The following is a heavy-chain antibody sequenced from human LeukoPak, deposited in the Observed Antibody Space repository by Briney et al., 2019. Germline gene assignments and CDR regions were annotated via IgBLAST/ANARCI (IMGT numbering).Heavy chain of an antibody. Sequence: GGSLRLSCAASGFTFSNAWMSWVRQAPGKGLEWVGRIKSKTDGGTTDYAAPVKGRFTISRDDSKNTLYLQMNSLKTEDTAVYYCTTCLGNALYYYYMDVWGKGTTVTVSS. CDR3: TTCLGNALYYYYMDV. CDR1: GFTFSNAW. V-gene: IGHV3-15*01. CDR2: IKSKTDGGTT. D-gene: IGHD4-23*01. J-gene: IGHJ6*03.